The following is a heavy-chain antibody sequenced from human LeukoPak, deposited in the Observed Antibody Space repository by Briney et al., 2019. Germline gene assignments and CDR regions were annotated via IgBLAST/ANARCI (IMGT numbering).Heavy chain of an antibody. CDR1: GGSFSDYC. CDR2: INDRGGT. Sequence: SETLSLICAVYGGSFSDYCWTWSRQPPGKGLEWIGEINDRGGTNHNPSLKSRITISVDTSKNQFSLKLNSVTAADTAVYYCARGARGGYSSGWSIDSWGRGTLVTVSS. D-gene: IGHD6-19*01. J-gene: IGHJ4*02. V-gene: IGHV4-34*01. CDR3: ARGARGGYSSGWSIDS.